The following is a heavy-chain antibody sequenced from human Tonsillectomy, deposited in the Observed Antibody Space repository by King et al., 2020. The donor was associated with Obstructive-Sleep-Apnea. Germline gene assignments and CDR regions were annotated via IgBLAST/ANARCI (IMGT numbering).Heavy chain of an antibody. V-gene: IGHV3-30*04. CDR1: GFTFRSFA. CDR2: ISYDGSHK. D-gene: IGHD6-13*01. J-gene: IGHJ6*02. Sequence: VQLVESGGGVVQPGRSLRLSCVVSGFTFRSFAMHWVRQAPGKGLEWVSVISYDGSHKYYGDSVKGRFTISRDNFKDTLYLQMNSLRAEDTAVYYCARVGAYTRTWDLASAGYGMDVWGQGTTVTVSS. CDR3: ARVGAYTRTWDLASAGYGMDV.